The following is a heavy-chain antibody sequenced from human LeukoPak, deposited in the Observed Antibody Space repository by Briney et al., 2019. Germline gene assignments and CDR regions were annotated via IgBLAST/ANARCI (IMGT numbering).Heavy chain of an antibody. Sequence: SGTLCLTCTVSGGSISSYYWSWIRQPPGKGLEWIGYIYYSGSTNYNPSLKSRVTISVDTSKNPSSLEMSSVTAADTAVYYCASLAGSQSGDDTFDISGEGTAVTAYS. CDR2: IYYSGST. CDR3: ASLAGSQSGDDTFDI. V-gene: IGHV4-59*12. J-gene: IGHJ3*02. CDR1: GGSISSYY. D-gene: IGHD1-26*01.